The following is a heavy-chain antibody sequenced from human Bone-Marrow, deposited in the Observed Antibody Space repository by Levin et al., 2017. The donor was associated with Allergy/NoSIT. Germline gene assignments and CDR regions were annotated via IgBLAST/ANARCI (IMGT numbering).Heavy chain of an antibody. Sequence: LRLSCTVSGDSISSDGYFWSWIRQLPGKGLEYIGYIHHSGTTYFNPSLKSRVSISRDTSKNELSLKVRSVTAADTAVYYCARGRRRGDYVFDYWGQGTLVTVSS. CDR1: GDSISSDGYF. J-gene: IGHJ4*02. V-gene: IGHV4-31*03. D-gene: IGHD4-17*01. CDR3: ARGRRRGDYVFDY. CDR2: IHHSGTT.